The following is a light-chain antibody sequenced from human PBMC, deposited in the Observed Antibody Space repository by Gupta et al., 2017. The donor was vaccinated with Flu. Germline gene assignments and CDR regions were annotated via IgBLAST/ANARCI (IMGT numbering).Light chain of an antibody. CDR2: DAS. CDR1: QSVSTY. J-gene: IGKJ1*01. CDR3: QQRSNWPWT. Sequence: PATLSLSPGERATLSCRASQSVSTYLAWYQQKPGQAPRLLIYDASNRATGIPSKFSGSGSGTDFTLTISSLEPEDFAVYYCQQRSNWPWTFGQGTKVEIK. V-gene: IGKV3-11*01.